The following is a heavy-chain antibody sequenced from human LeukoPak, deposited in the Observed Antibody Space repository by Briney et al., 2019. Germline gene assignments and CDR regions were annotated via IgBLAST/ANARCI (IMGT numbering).Heavy chain of an antibody. J-gene: IGHJ5*02. CDR1: GYTFTSYD. D-gene: IGHD6-13*01. V-gene: IGHV1-8*01. CDR2: MNPNSGNT. CDR3: AKDRIAAAGNRRGYNWFDP. Sequence: GASVKVSCKASGYTFTSYDINWVRQATGQGLEWMGWMNPNSGNTGYAQKFQGRVTMTRNTSISTAYMELSSLRSEDTAVYYCAKDRIAAAGNRRGYNWFDPWGQGTLVTVSS.